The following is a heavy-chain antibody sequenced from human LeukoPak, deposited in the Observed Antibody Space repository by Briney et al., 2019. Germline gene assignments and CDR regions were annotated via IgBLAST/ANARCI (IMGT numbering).Heavy chain of an antibody. CDR3: ASLNYYYDSSGYLEDY. CDR2: ISGSGGST. D-gene: IGHD3-22*01. Sequence: QPGGSLRLSWAASGFTFSSYAMSWVSQAPGKGLEWVSAISGSGGSTYYADSVKGRFTISRDNSKNTLYLQMNSLRAEDTAVYYCASLNYYYDSSGYLEDYWGQGTLVTVSS. CDR1: GFTFSSYA. J-gene: IGHJ4*02. V-gene: IGHV3-23*01.